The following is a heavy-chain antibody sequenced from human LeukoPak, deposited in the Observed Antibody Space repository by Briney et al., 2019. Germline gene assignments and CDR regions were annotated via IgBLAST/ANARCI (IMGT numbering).Heavy chain of an antibody. Sequence: PSETLSLTCTVSGASISSFHWSWIRQSPGKGLEWIGNIYYSGTTNYNPSLKSRVSLSVDTSEKQFSLQLNSVTAADTAIYPCARADRSGFDFFDHWGQGILVTVSS. CDR3: ARADRSGFDFFDH. J-gene: IGHJ4*02. CDR1: GASISSFH. V-gene: IGHV4-59*01. D-gene: IGHD6-19*01. CDR2: IYYSGTT.